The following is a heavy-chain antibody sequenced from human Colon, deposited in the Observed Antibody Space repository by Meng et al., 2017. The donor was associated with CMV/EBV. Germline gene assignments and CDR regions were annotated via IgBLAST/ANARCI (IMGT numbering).Heavy chain of an antibody. CDR3: ATYYDVLTGYYRAFFDP. Sequence: TLTELSIHWVRQAPGKGLEWMGGFDPENGETMYAQSFQGRVTLTEDTSTDTAYMELSSLRSEDTAVYYCATYYDVLTGYYRAFFDPWGQGTLVTVSS. D-gene: IGHD3-9*01. V-gene: IGHV1-24*01. CDR2: FDPENGET. J-gene: IGHJ5*02. CDR1: TLTELS.